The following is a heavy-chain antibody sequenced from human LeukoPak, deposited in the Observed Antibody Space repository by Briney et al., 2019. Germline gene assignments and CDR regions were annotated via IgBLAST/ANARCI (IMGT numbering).Heavy chain of an antibody. D-gene: IGHD3-9*01. CDR1: GGSISSYY. CDR2: IYYSGSS. V-gene: IGHV4-59*01. CDR3: AARKRLDWILY. J-gene: IGHJ4*02. Sequence: PPETLSLTCTVSGGSISSYYWSWIRQPLGKGLEWIGYIYYSGSSNHNPSLKSRVTMSVDTSKNQLSLNLTSVTAADTVVYYCAARKRLDWILYWGQGTLVTVSS.